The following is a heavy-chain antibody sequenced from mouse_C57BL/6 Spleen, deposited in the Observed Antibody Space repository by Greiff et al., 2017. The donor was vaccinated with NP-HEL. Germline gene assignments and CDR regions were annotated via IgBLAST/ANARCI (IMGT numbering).Heavy chain of an antibody. CDR1: GFTFSSYA. V-gene: IGHV5-4*01. CDR2: ISDGGSYT. J-gene: IGHJ4*01. Sequence: EVQWVESGGGLVKPGGSLKLSCAASGFTFSSYAMSWVRQTPEKRLEWVATISDGGSYTYYPDNVKGRFTISRDNAKNNLYLQMSHLKSEDTAMYYCARDYYDYDAMDYWGQGTSVTVSS. D-gene: IGHD2-1*01. CDR3: ARDYYDYDAMDY.